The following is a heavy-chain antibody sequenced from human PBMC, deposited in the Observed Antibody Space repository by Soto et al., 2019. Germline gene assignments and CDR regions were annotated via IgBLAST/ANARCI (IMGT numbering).Heavy chain of an antibody. Sequence: PLETLSLTCTVSGGSISNYYWTWIRQPPGKGLEWIGYIYYSGSTNYNPSLKSRVTISVDTSKNQFSLKLSSVTAADTAVYYCARSYYDSSASYASYGMDVWGQGTTVTVSS. J-gene: IGHJ6*02. CDR2: IYYSGST. CDR3: ARSYYDSSASYASYGMDV. D-gene: IGHD3-22*01. CDR1: GGSISNYY. V-gene: IGHV4-59*01.